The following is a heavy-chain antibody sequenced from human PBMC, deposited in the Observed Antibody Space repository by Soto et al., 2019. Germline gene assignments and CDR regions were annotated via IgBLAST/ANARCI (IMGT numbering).Heavy chain of an antibody. D-gene: IGHD4-17*01. Sequence: SVKVSCKASGFTFSSSGIHWVRQARGQRLEWIGWIVVGSGNTNYAQKFQERVTITRDVSTNTLFLQLNSLRPEDTAVYYCAKDIHAGRDGYHYGADYWGQGTQVTVSS. CDR1: GFTFSSSG. CDR3: AKDIHAGRDGYHYGADY. CDR2: IVVGSGNT. J-gene: IGHJ4*02. V-gene: IGHV1-58*02.